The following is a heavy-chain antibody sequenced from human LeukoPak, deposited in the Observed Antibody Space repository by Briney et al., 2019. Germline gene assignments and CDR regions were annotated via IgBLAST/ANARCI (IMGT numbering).Heavy chain of an antibody. D-gene: IGHD3-22*01. CDR3: ARQYYYDSSGYYLDY. Sequence: PSETLSLTCTVSGGSISSSSYYWGWIRQPPGKGLEWIGSIYYSGSTYYNPSLKSRVTISVDTSKNQFSLKLRSVTAADTAVYYCARQYYYDSSGYYLDYWGQGTLVTVS. CDR1: GGSISSSSYY. CDR2: IYYSGST. J-gene: IGHJ4*02. V-gene: IGHV4-39*01.